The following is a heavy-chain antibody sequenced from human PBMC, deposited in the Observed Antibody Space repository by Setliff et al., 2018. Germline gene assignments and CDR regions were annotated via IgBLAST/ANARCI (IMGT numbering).Heavy chain of an antibody. J-gene: IGHJ3*01. D-gene: IGHD3-16*02. CDR1: ALTFSNYG. Sequence: ETLSLSCAASALTFSNYGIHWVRQAPGKGLEWVANIKQDGSDKYYVDSVKGRFTVSRDNANKSLFLQMNSLRAEDTAVYYCARVANPGSNSCYRPLDVWGQGTMVTVSS. V-gene: IGHV3-7*03. CDR3: ARVANPGSNSCYRPLDV. CDR2: IKQDGSDK.